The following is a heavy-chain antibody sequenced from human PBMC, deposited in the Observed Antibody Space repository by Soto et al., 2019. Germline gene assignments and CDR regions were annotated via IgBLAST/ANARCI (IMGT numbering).Heavy chain of an antibody. J-gene: IGHJ6*02. D-gene: IGHD6-25*01. CDR3: AGQLSSDETYYYGMDV. CDR1: GYMFRSYG. Sequence: ASVKVSCKASGYMFRSYGISWVRQAPGKGLEWMGWISTYNGNTKYGQKFQGRVTLTTETSTSTVYMDLRSLRFDDTAVYYCAGQLSSDETYYYGMDVWGQGTTVTVSS. CDR2: ISTYNGNT. V-gene: IGHV1-18*01.